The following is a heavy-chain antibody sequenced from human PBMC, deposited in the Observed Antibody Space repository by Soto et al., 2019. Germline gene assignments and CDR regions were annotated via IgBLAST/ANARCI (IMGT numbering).Heavy chain of an antibody. J-gene: IGHJ5*02. Sequence: QVQLQESGPGLVKPSGTLSLTCAVSGGSISSSNWWSWVRQPPGKGLEWIGEIYHSGSTNYNPSLTRRVTISVDKSKNQFSLKLSSVTAAATAVYYCARSSMVRGVANWFDPWGQGTLVTVSS. V-gene: IGHV4-4*02. D-gene: IGHD3-10*01. CDR1: GGSISSSNW. CDR2: IYHSGST. CDR3: ARSSMVRGVANWFDP.